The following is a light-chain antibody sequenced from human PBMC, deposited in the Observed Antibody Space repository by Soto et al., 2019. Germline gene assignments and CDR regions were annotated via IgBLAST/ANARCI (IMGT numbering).Light chain of an antibody. J-gene: IGKJ5*01. Sequence: DIQMTQSPSSVSASVAYRFTITCQASQGISRSLAWYQQKPGKAPKLLIYSASSLQSGVPSRFSGSGFGTDFTLTISSLQPEDFATYYCQQADTFPITFGQGTRLEIK. CDR2: SAS. V-gene: IGKV1D-12*01. CDR1: QGISRS. CDR3: QQADTFPIT.